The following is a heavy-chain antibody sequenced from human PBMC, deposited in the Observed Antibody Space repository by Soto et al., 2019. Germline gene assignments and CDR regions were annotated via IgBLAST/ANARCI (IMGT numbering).Heavy chain of an antibody. Sequence: GASVKVSCKVSGYTLTELSMHWVRQAPGKGLEWMGGFDPEDGETIYAQKFQGRVTMTEDTSTDTAYMELSSLRSEDTAVYYCATAQWELPRGHFDYWGQGTLVTVSS. CDR2: FDPEDGET. CDR3: ATAQWELPRGHFDY. CDR1: GYTLTELS. J-gene: IGHJ4*02. D-gene: IGHD1-26*01. V-gene: IGHV1-24*01.